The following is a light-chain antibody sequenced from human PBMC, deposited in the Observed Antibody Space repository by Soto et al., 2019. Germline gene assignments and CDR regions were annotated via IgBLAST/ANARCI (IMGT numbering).Light chain of an antibody. Sequence: DIQMTQSPSTLSASVGDRVTITCRASQSVDIWLAWYQQKPGKAPKLLIHKSSTIENGVPSSFSGSGSVTDFTLIISSLQSDCFCSYCSHQYHIYPVTFGGGTKVEIK. J-gene: IGKJ4*01. V-gene: IGKV1-5*03. CDR3: HQYHIYPVT. CDR1: QSVDIW. CDR2: KSS.